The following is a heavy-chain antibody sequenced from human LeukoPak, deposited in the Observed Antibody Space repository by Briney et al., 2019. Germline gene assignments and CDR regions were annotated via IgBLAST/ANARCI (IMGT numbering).Heavy chain of an antibody. CDR3: ARTSSTLWLRTPRGDH. CDR1: GYTFTSYG. Sequence: ASVKVSCKASGYTFTSYGISWVRQAPGQGLEWMGWITAYNGNTNYAQKLQGRVTMTTDTSTSTAYMELRSLRSDDTAVYYCARTSSTLWLRTPRGDHWGQGTLVTVSS. CDR2: ITAYNGNT. J-gene: IGHJ4*02. D-gene: IGHD5-12*01. V-gene: IGHV1-18*01.